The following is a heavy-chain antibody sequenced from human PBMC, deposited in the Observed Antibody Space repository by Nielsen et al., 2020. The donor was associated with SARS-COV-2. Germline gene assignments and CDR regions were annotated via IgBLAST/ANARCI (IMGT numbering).Heavy chain of an antibody. CDR1: GFTFSDYY. D-gene: IGHD6-6*01. CDR3: AKNLIAARRMGYYYGMDV. J-gene: IGHJ6*02. Sequence: GGSLRLSCAASGFTFSDYYMSWIRQAPGKGLEWVSYISSSGSTIYYADSVKGRFTISRDNAKNSLYLQMNSLRAEDTAVYYCAKNLIAARRMGYYYGMDVWGQVTTVTVSS. CDR2: ISSSGSTI. V-gene: IGHV3-11*01.